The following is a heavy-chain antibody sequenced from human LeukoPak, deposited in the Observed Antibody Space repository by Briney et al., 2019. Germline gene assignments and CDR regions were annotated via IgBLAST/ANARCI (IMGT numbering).Heavy chain of an antibody. CDR2: ISAYNGNT. D-gene: IGHD2-2*01. J-gene: IGHJ6*02. CDR3: ARTYPQTYHYYGMDV. Sequence: ASVKVSCKASGYTFTSYGISWVRQAPGQGLEWMGWISAYNGNTNYAQKLQGRVTMTTDTSTSTAYMELSSLRSEDTAVYYCARTYPQTYHYYGMDVWGQGTTVTVSS. CDR1: GYTFTSYG. V-gene: IGHV1-18*01.